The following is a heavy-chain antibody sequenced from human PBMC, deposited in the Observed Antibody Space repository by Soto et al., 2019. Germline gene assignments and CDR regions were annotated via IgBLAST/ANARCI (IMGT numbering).Heavy chain of an antibody. CDR1: GFTFSSYW. J-gene: IGHJ4*02. CDR3: VRVGRLGGY. D-gene: IGHD3-16*01. Sequence: GGSLRLSCTASGFTFSSYWMSWVRQAPGKGLGWVANIKEDGSGKYYVDSVKGRFSISRDNARNSLYLQMNSLRVEDTAVYYCVRVGRLGGYWGQGALVTVYS. CDR2: IKEDGSGK. V-gene: IGHV3-7*03.